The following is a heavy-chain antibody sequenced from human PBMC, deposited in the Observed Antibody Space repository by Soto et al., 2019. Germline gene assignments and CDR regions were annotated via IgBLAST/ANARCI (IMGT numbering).Heavy chain of an antibody. Sequence: GGSLRLSCAASGFTVSSKYMNWVRQAPGKGLEWVSAISGSGGSTYYADSVKGRLTISRDNSKNTLYLQMNSLRAEDTAVYYCANLRDSSSWYGYYYYYYGMDVWGQGTTVTVSS. CDR2: ISGSGGST. V-gene: IGHV3-23*01. D-gene: IGHD6-13*01. J-gene: IGHJ6*02. CDR3: ANLRDSSSWYGYYYYYYGMDV. CDR1: GFTVSSKY.